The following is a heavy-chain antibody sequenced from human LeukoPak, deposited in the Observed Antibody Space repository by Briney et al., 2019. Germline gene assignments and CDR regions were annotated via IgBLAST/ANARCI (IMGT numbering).Heavy chain of an antibody. V-gene: IGHV1-2*02. CDR1: GYTFTGYY. CDR2: INPNSGGT. J-gene: IGHJ3*02. Sequence: ASVKVSCKASGYTFTGYYMHWVRQAPGQGLEWMGWINPNSGGTNYAQKFQGRVTMTRDTSISTAYMELSRLRSDDTAVYYCARARVTATPMGAFDIWGQGTMVTVSS. CDR3: ARARVTATPMGAFDI. D-gene: IGHD2-21*02.